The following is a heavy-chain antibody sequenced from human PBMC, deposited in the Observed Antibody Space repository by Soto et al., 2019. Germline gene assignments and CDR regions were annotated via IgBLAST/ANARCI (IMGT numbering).Heavy chain of an antibody. D-gene: IGHD3-10*01. CDR3: PRRVFRDRSGAMDI. CDR2: SFHSGST. J-gene: IGHJ6*02. V-gene: IGHV4-4*02. Sequence: QVQLQESGPGLVKPSGTLSLSCTVSGGSISTDHWWTWVRQSPGEGLEWIGESFHSGSTAYTPSLQSRVAISADRSNNLVSLNLNAVTAADSAIYYCPRRVFRDRSGAMDIWGRGTTVTVSS. CDR1: GGSISTDHW.